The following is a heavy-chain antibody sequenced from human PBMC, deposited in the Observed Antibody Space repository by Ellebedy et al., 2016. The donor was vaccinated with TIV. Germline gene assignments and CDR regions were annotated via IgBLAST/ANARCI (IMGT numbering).Heavy chain of an antibody. J-gene: IGHJ5*02. Sequence: SLKISCAASGFTFDDYAMHWVRQAPGKGLEWVSGISWNSGTIDYADSVKGRFTISRDNAKSCLYLQMNSLRAEDTALYYCSKGPTSMIMRGWFDPWGQGTLVTISS. CDR1: GFTFDDYA. CDR2: ISWNSGTI. CDR3: SKGPTSMIMRGWFDP. V-gene: IGHV3-9*01. D-gene: IGHD5-18*01.